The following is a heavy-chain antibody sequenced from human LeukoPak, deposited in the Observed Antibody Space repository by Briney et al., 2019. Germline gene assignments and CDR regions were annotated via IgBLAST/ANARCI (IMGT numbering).Heavy chain of an antibody. CDR2: MNPNSGNT. CDR3: ARGKLITFSGVVITSNRFDP. J-gene: IGHJ5*02. V-gene: IGHV1-8*01. CDR1: GYTFTSYH. Sequence: ASVKVSCQASGYTFTSYHSNWVRQATGQGLEWMGWMNPNSGNTGYAQKFQGRVTMTRNTSISTAYMELSSLRSEDTAVYYCARGKLITFSGVVITSNRFDPWGQGTLVTVSS. D-gene: IGHD3-3*01.